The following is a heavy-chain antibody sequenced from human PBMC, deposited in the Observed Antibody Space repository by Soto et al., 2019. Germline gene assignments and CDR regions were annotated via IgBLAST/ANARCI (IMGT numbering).Heavy chain of an antibody. CDR1: GGYISSGGYY. D-gene: IGHD1-1*01. CDR3: ARARAQLEQKYYYYMDV. CDR2: IYYSGST. Sequence: PSETLSLTCTVSGGYISSGGYYWSWIRQHPGKGLEWIGYIYYSGSTYYNPSLKSRVTISVDTSKNQFSLKLSSVTAADTAVYYCARARAQLEQKYYYYMDVWGKGTTVTVSS. J-gene: IGHJ6*03. V-gene: IGHV4-31*03.